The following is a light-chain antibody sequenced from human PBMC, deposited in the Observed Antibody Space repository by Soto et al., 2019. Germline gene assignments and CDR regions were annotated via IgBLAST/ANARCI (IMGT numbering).Light chain of an antibody. J-gene: IGLJ1*01. CDR3: SSHSSSSTDYV. Sequence: QSALAQPASVSGSPGQSITISCTGSTSDIGSAKYVSWYQQHPGKAPKVMIYEVNNRPSGVSNRFSGSKSGNTASLTISGVQAEDEADYYCSSHSSSSTDYVFGTGTKVTVL. V-gene: IGLV2-14*01. CDR2: EVN. CDR1: TSDIGSAKY.